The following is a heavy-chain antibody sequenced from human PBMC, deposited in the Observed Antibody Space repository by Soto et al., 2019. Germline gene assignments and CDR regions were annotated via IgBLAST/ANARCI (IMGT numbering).Heavy chain of an antibody. D-gene: IGHD4-17*01. CDR3: ARGDYGDYAGMDV. Sequence: EVQLVESGGGLVQPGGSLRLSCAASGFTFSSYDMHWVRQATGKGLEWVSAIGIAGDTYYPGSVKGRFTISRENAKNSLYLQMNSLRAGDTAVYYCARGDYGDYAGMDVWGQGTTVTVSS. CDR1: GFTFSSYD. V-gene: IGHV3-13*01. CDR2: IGIAGDT. J-gene: IGHJ6*02.